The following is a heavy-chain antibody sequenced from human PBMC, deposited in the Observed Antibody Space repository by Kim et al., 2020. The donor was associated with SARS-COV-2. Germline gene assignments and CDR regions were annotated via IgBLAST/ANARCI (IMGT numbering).Heavy chain of an antibody. Sequence: TNYNPSLQSRLSISLDTSTNHFSLNLTSVTAADTAVYYCARDSWYYYFWGQGTMVTVSS. CDR3: ARDSWYYYF. V-gene: IGHV4-61*03. CDR2: T. D-gene: IGHD3-10*01. J-gene: IGHJ3*01.